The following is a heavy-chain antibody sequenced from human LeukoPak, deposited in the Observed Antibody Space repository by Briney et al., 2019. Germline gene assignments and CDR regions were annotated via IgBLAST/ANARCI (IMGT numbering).Heavy chain of an antibody. Sequence: GGSLRLSCTASGFTFSSFGMGWVRQAPGKGPEWVSFINDRGVVTRYADSVKGRFSISRDNSRNTLYLQMNSLTVEDTAVYYCAKFIGLSRPPRDYWGQGTLVTVSS. CDR3: AKFIGLSRPPRDY. D-gene: IGHD3-16*02. CDR2: INDRGVVT. V-gene: IGHV3-23*01. J-gene: IGHJ4*02. CDR1: GFTFSSFG.